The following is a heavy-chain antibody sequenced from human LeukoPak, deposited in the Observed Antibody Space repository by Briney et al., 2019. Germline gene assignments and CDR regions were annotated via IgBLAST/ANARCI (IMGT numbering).Heavy chain of an antibody. J-gene: IGHJ4*02. D-gene: IGHD3-10*01. CDR2: IRHDGSDK. CDR3: AKDHLAGRYYFFDY. Sequence: GGSLRLSCAASGFTFSSYCMNWVRQAPGKGLEWVAFIRHDGSDKYYVDSVKGRFTISGDNSKNTLYLQMNSLRAEDTAVYYCAKDHLAGRYYFFDYWGKGTLVTVSS. V-gene: IGHV3-30*02. CDR1: GFTFSSYC.